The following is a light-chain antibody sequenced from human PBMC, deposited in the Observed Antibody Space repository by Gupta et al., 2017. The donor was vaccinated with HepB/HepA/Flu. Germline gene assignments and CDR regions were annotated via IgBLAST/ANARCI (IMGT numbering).Light chain of an antibody. CDR2: GIS. J-gene: IGKJ1*01. V-gene: IGKV3-20*01. Sequence: EIVLTQSPGTLSLSPGERATLSCRASQSIINNYLAWYQQKPGQAPRLLLYGISARATGIKDRFSGSGDATDFTLTISRRDPEDFEVYYCQQEGGYRPLGTFGQGTKVEVK. CDR1: QSIINNY. CDR3: QQEGGYRPLGT.